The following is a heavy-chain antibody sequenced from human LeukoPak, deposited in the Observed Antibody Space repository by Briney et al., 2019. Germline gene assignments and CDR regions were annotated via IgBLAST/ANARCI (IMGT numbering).Heavy chain of an antibody. V-gene: IGHV4-4*07. CDR2: IYSSGRT. CDR3: ARDYSYPDY. CDR1: GASISAYH. J-gene: IGHJ4*02. Sequence: SETLSLTCSVSGASISAYHWSWIRQPAGKGLEWIGRIYSSGRTNYIPSLKSRLTMSVDTSKNQFSLKLNSVSAADTAVYYCARDYSYPDYWGQGTLVTVSS. D-gene: IGHD5-18*01.